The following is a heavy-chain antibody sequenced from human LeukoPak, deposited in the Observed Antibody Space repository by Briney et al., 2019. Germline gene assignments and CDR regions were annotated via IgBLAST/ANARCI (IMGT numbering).Heavy chain of an antibody. J-gene: IGHJ4*02. CDR2: ISSSSSYI. Sequence: GGSLRPSCAASGFTFSSYSMNWVRQAPGKGLEWVSSISSSSSYIYYADSVKGRFTISRDNAKNSLYLQMNSLRAEDTAVYYCAGSSGWYPFDYWGQGTLVTVSS. D-gene: IGHD6-19*01. CDR1: GFTFSSYS. V-gene: IGHV3-21*01. CDR3: AGSSGWYPFDY.